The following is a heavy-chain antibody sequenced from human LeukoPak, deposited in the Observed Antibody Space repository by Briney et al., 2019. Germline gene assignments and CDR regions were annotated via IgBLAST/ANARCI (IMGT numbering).Heavy chain of an antibody. CDR1: GFTFSNAW. D-gene: IGHD5-12*01. CDR2: IKSKTDGGTT. CDR3: TTDLALDIVATRSPHYYYYYMDV. V-gene: IGHV3-15*01. J-gene: IGHJ6*03. Sequence: GGSLRLSCAASGFTFSNAWMSWVRQAPGKGLEWVGRIKSKTDGGTTDYAAPVKGRFTISRDDSKNTLYLQMNSLKTEDTAVYYCTTDLALDIVATRSPHYYYYYMDVWGKGTTVTVSS.